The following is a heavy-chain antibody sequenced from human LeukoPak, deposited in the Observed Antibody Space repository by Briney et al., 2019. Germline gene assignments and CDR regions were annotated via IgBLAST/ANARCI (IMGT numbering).Heavy chain of an antibody. CDR3: ARDPYSSGWPSYYYYGMDV. V-gene: IGHV3-11*04. J-gene: IGHJ6*02. Sequence: GGSLRLSCTASGFTFTDYYMTWLRQAPGKGLEWLSYISSSSGTIFYADSVKGRFIISRDNTKNSVYLQMNSLRAEDTAVYYCARDPYSSGWPSYYYYGMDVWGQGTTVTVSS. CDR1: GFTFTDYY. D-gene: IGHD6-19*01. CDR2: ISSSSGTI.